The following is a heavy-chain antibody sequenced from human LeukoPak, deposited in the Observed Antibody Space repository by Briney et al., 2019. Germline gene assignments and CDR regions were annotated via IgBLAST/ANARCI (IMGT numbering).Heavy chain of an antibody. Sequence: SETLSLTCTVSGGSISSGGYYWSWIRQHPGKGLEWIGYIYYSGSTYYNPSLKSRVTMSVDTSKNQFSLKLSSVTAADTAVYYCARTHSSSWPHYYYYYYGMDVWGQGTTVTVSS. CDR3: ARTHSSSWPHYYYYYYGMDV. V-gene: IGHV4-31*03. CDR1: GGSISSGGYY. J-gene: IGHJ6*02. D-gene: IGHD6-13*01. CDR2: IYYSGST.